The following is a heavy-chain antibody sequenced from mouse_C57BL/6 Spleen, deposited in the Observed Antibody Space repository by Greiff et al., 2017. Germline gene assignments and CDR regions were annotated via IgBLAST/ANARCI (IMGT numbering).Heavy chain of an antibody. V-gene: IGHV1-81*01. Sequence: QVQLQPSGAELARPGASVKLSCKASGYTFTSYGISWVKQRTGQGLEWIGEIYPRSGNTYYNEKFKGKATLTADKSSSTAYMELRSLTSEDSAVYFCARPGDDYWGQGTTLTVSS. CDR3: ARPGDDY. CDR2: IYPRSGNT. J-gene: IGHJ2*01. CDR1: GYTFTSYG.